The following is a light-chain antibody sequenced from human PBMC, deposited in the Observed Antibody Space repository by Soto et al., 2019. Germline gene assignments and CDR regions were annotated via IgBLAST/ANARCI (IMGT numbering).Light chain of an antibody. CDR3: QQYTNWPSWT. J-gene: IGKJ1*01. V-gene: IGKV3-15*01. CDR1: QSVGSF. Sequence: EKVMTQSPATLSMSPGERATLSCRASQSVGSFLAWYKQKPGQAPRLLIYGASTRATGIPARFSGSGYGTKFTLTISSLQSEDFAVYYCQQYTNWPSWTFGQGTKVDIK. CDR2: GAS.